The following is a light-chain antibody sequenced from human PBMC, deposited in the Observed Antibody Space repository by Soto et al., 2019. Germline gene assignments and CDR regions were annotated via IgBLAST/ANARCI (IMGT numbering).Light chain of an antibody. Sequence: QSVLTQPPSASATPGQRVIVSCSGSSSNIGKNAVKWYQQFPGTAPKLLIHSDDQRPSGVPDRFSGSKSGTSASLTISGLQSEDEAHYYCGAWDDSLSGLVFRGGTKVTV. CDR2: SDD. CDR3: GAWDDSLSGLV. CDR1: SSNIGKNA. J-gene: IGLJ3*02. V-gene: IGLV1-44*01.